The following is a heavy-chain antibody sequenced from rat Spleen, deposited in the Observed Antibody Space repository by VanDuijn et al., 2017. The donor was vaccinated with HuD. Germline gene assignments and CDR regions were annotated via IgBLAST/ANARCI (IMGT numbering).Heavy chain of an antibody. V-gene: IGHV5-25*01. CDR1: GFTFRNYD. Sequence: EVQLVESGGGLVQPGRSLKFSCAASGFTFRNYDMAWVRQAPTKGLEWVAYISAGGDNTYYRDSVKGRFTISRDNAKSTLYLQMDSLRSEDMATYYCVRQGYLRDWYFDFWGPGTMVTVSS. D-gene: IGHD2-5*01. J-gene: IGHJ1*01. CDR2: ISAGGDNT. CDR3: VRQGYLRDWYFDF.